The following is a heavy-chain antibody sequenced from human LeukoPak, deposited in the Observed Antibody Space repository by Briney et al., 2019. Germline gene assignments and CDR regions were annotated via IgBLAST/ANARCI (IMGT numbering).Heavy chain of an antibody. V-gene: IGHV3-23*01. J-gene: IGHJ4*02. D-gene: IGHD5-18*01. CDR3: ARQYISGQWYFDY. CDR1: GFTFSTYA. CDR2: ISGSTGRT. Sequence: GGSLRLSCAASGFTFSTYAMSWVRQAPGKGLEWVSAISGSTGRTYYADSVKGRFTISRDNSKNTLYLQMNNLRAEDTAVYYCARQYISGQWYFDYWGQGTLVTVSS.